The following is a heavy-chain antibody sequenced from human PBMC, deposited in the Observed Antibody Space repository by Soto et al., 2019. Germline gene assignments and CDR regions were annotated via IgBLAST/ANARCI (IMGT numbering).Heavy chain of an antibody. CDR1: GFTFSSYS. CDR2: ISSSSSYI. D-gene: IGHD2-15*01. Sequence: GGSLRLSCAASGFTFSSYSMNWVRQAPGKGLEWVSSISSSSSYIYYADSVKGRFTISRDNAKNSLYLQMNSLRAEDTAVYYCARDYCSGGSCFPFHYYMDVWGKGTTVTVSS. V-gene: IGHV3-21*01. J-gene: IGHJ6*03. CDR3: ARDYCSGGSCFPFHYYMDV.